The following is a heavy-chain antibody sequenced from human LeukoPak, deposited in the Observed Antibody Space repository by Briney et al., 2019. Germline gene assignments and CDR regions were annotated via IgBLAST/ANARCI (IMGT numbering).Heavy chain of an antibody. CDR1: GGSLSKSNYY. Sequence: LGTPSPTRTVSGGSLSKSNYYWGWDRPPPGKGLEWIGTIYYSGSTYYNPSLRSRVTISVDTSKNQFSLRLSSVTAADTAVYYCARECDSSGSVGYWGQGTLVTVSS. CDR3: ARECDSSGSVGY. D-gene: IGHD3-22*01. CDR2: IYYSGST. V-gene: IGHV4-39*07. J-gene: IGHJ4*02.